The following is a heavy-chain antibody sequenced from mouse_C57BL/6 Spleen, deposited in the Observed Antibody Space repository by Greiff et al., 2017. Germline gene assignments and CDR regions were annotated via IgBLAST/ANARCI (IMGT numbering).Heavy chain of an antibody. CDR3: ARIYYYGSSSWFAY. D-gene: IGHD1-1*01. J-gene: IGHJ3*01. CDR2: ILPGSGST. Sequence: VQLQQSGAELMKPGASVKLSCTATGYTFTGYWIEWVKQTPGHGLEWIGEILPGSGSTNYNEKFKGKATFTADTSSNTANMLHSSLTTEDAAIYYCARIYYYGSSSWFAYWGQGTLVTVSA. V-gene: IGHV1-9*01. CDR1: GYTFTGYW.